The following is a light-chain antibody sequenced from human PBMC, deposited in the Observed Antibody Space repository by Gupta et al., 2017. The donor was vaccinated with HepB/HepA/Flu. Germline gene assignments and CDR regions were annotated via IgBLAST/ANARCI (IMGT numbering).Light chain of an antibody. CDR3: QQDCSSLWT. CDR1: QSVSSSY. CDR2: GAS. V-gene: IGKV3-20*01. Sequence: EIVLTQSPGTLSLSPGERATLSCRTSQSVSSSYLAWYQQKPGQAPRLLAYGASSRATGIPDRFSGSGSGTDFTLTISRLEPEDFAVYYCQQDCSSLWTFGQGTKVEIK. J-gene: IGKJ1*01.